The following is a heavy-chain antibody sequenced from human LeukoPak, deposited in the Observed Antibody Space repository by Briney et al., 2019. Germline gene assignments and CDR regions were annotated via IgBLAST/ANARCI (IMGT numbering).Heavy chain of an antibody. CDR3: ARDRMGGGAFDI. CDR2: ISSSSSYI. D-gene: IGHD3-16*01. Sequence: RGSLRLSCAASGFTFSSYSMNWVRQAPGKGLEWVSSISSSSSYIYYADSVKGRFTISRDNSKNTLYLQMNSLRAEDTAVYYCARDRMGGGAFDIWGQGTMVTVSS. V-gene: IGHV3-21*01. J-gene: IGHJ3*02. CDR1: GFTFSSYS.